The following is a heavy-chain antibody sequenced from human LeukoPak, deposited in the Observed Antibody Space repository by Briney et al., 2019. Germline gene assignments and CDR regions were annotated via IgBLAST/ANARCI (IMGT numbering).Heavy chain of an antibody. D-gene: IGHD2-15*01. CDR3: ARDGSGGRDYYYGMDV. J-gene: IGHJ6*02. Sequence: GGSLLLSCAASGFTFSSYSMNWVRPAPGKGLEWVSSISSSSSYIYYADSVKGRFTISRDNAKNSLYLQMNSLRAEDTAVYYCARDGSGGRDYYYGMDVWGQGTTVTVSS. V-gene: IGHV3-21*01. CDR2: ISSSSSYI. CDR1: GFTFSSYS.